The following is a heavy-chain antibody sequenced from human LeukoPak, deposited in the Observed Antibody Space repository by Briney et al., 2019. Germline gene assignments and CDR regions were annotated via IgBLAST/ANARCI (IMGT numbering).Heavy chain of an antibody. J-gene: IGHJ4*02. D-gene: IGHD3-10*01. CDR3: AAFGSGSYLGY. Sequence: SETLSLTCAAYGGSFSDYYWSWIRQPPGKGLEWIGEINHSGSTNYNPSLKSRVTISIDTSMNHFSLKLSSVTAADTAVYYCAAFGSGSYLGYWGQGTLVTVSS. CDR2: INHSGST. V-gene: IGHV4-34*01. CDR1: GGSFSDYY.